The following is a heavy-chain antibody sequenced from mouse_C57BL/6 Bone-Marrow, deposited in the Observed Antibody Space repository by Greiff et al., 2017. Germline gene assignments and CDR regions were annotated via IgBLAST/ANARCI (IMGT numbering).Heavy chain of an antibody. Sequence: QVQLQQPGAELVRPGSSVKLSCKASGYTFTSYWMHWVKQRPIQGLEWIGNIDPSDSETHYNQKFKDKATLTVDKSSSTAYMQLSSLTSEDSAVYYCARGTRGFVFAYWGQGTLVTVSA. D-gene: IGHD3-3*01. CDR3: ARGTRGFVFAY. V-gene: IGHV1-52*01. CDR2: IDPSDSET. J-gene: IGHJ3*01. CDR1: GYTFTSYW.